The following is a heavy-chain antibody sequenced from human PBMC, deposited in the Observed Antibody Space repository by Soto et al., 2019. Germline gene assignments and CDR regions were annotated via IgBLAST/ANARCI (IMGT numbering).Heavy chain of an antibody. J-gene: IGHJ6*02. CDR1: GFTFGDYA. V-gene: IGHV3-49*03. CDR3: TGLGSRGYYYYYGMDV. Sequence: GGSLRLSCTASGFTFGDYAMSWSRQAPGKGLEWVGFIRSKAYGGTTEYAASVKGRFTISRDDSKSIAYLQMNSLKTEDTAVYYCTGLGSRGYYYYYGMDVWGQGTTVTVSS. D-gene: IGHD3-16*01. CDR2: IRSKAYGGTT.